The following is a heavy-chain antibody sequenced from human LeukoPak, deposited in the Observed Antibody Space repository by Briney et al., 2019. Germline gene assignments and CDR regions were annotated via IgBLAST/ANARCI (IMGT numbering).Heavy chain of an antibody. V-gene: IGHV4-59*11. D-gene: IGHD5-18*01. CDR3: ARVKYSYGYRASWFDP. CDR2: IYYSGST. Sequence: SETLSLTCTVSGGSISSHYWSWIRQPPGKGLEWIGYIYYSGSTNYNPSLKSRVTISVDTSTNQFSLKLSSVTAADTAVYYCARVKYSYGYRASWFDPWGQGTLVTVSS. CDR1: GGSISSHY. J-gene: IGHJ5*02.